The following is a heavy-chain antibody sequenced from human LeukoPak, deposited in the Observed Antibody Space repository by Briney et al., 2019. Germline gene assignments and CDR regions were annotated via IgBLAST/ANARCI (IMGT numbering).Heavy chain of an antibody. CDR3: ARIEQQLVLYYYYYGMDV. V-gene: IGHV3-48*01. CDR2: ISSSSTI. Sequence: GGSLRLSCAASGFTFSSYSMNWVRQAPGKGLEWVSYISSSSTIYYADSVKGRFTISRDNAKNSLYLQMNSLRAEDTAVYYCARIEQQLVLYYYYYGMDVWGQGTTVTVSS. J-gene: IGHJ6*02. D-gene: IGHD6-13*01. CDR1: GFTFSSYS.